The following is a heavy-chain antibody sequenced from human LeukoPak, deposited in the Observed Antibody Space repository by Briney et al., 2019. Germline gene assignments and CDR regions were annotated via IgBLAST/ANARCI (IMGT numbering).Heavy chain of an antibody. J-gene: IGHJ4*02. CDR1: GGSVNSGSYY. CDR2: IYYSGST. V-gene: IGHV4-61*01. D-gene: IGHD1-14*01. Sequence: KPSETLSLTCTVSGGSVNSGSYYWNWIRQPPGKGLEWIGHIYYSGSTNYNPSLKSRVTISVDTSKNQFSLKLSSVTAADTAVYYCARGLTRDYWGQGTLVTVSS. CDR3: ARGLTRDY.